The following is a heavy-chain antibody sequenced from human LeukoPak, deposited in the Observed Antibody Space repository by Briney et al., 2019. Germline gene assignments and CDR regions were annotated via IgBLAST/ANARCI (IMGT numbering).Heavy chain of an antibody. CDR3: ARLAGRWLQLLNLLDY. CDR1: GGSFSGYY. CDR2: INHSGST. Sequence: PSETLSLTCAVYGGSFSGYYWSWIRQPPGKGLEWIGEINHSGSTNYNPSLKSRVTISVDTSKNQFSLKLSSVTAADTAVYYCARLAGRWLQLLNLLDYWGQGTLVTVSS. D-gene: IGHD5-24*01. J-gene: IGHJ4*02. V-gene: IGHV4-34*01.